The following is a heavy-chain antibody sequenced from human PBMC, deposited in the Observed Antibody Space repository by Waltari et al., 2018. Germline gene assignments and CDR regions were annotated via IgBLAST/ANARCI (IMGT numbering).Heavy chain of an antibody. CDR1: GGSFSTYP. CDR3: TRGPRGDH. CDR2: IIPVLETP. Sequence: QVQLVQSGGEVKKPGSSVQVSCRASGGSFSTYPIAWVRQAPGQGLEWMGRIIPVLETPSYAQKFQGRVTITADKSTSTAYMELSSLTSEDTAVYYCTRGPRGDHWGQGTLVTVSS. D-gene: IGHD3-16*01. J-gene: IGHJ4*02. V-gene: IGHV1-69*04.